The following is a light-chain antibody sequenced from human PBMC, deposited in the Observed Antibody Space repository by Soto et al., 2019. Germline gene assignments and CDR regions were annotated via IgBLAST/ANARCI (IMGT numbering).Light chain of an antibody. CDR3: FSFTPTSTHV. CDR2: EVN. Sequence: QSVLTQPASLSGSPGPSITISCTGTSSDIGAYAYVSWFQQHSRKAPKLMISEVNNQSSGLSTCLSGYNSGNTAHLITSGLQVDDEAADFCFSFTPTSTHVFGTGTKVTVL. V-gene: IGLV2-14*01. J-gene: IGLJ1*01. CDR1: SSDIGAYAY.